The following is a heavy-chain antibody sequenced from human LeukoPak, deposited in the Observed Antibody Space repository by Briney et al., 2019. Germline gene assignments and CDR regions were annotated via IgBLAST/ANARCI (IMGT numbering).Heavy chain of an antibody. Sequence: SQTLSLTCGISGDSVSSNDAAWSWIRQSPSRGLEWLGRTFYRSKWYYDYAPSVRNRITINPDTSKSQFSLQLDSVTPEDTAVYYCAREVAIVRGVRNWFDSWGPGILVTVSS. CDR3: AREVAIVRGVRNWFDS. CDR2: TFYRSKWYY. D-gene: IGHD3-10*01. J-gene: IGHJ5*01. CDR1: GDSVSSNDAA. V-gene: IGHV6-1*01.